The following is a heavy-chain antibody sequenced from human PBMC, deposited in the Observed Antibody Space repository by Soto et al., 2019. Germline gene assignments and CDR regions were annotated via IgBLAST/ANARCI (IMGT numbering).Heavy chain of an antibody. CDR2: ISGSGSS. J-gene: IGHJ5*02. D-gene: IGHD3-3*01. V-gene: IGHV3-23*01. CDR3: TTSPLSDFWTGLSNWFDP. CDR1: GFTFSDHA. Sequence: EVQLLESGGGLVQPGGSLRLSCAGSGFTFSDHAMSWVRQAPGKGLEWVSGISGSGSSYYADSVKGRFTISRDNSKNTLNLQMDRLRAEDTAVYFCTTSPLSDFWTGLSNWFDPWGQGTLVTVSS.